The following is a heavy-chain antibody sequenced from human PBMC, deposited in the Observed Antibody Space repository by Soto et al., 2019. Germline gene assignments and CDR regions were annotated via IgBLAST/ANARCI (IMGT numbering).Heavy chain of an antibody. Sequence: EVHLLESGGGLVQPGGSLRLSCAASGFTFSSYGMSWVRQAPGKGLEWVSTVSTGAETTDYADSVKGRLTISRDNSKNTLNLQMTSLRVADTALYSCASTYSSEGWYFAYWGQGTLVNVSS. CDR3: ASTYSSEGWYFAY. V-gene: IGHV3-23*01. CDR2: VSTGAETT. J-gene: IGHJ4*02. CDR1: GFTFSSYG. D-gene: IGHD6-25*01.